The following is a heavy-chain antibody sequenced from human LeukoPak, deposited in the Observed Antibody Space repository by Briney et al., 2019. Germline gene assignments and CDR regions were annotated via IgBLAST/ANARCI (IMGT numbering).Heavy chain of an antibody. J-gene: IGHJ3*02. CDR2: ISYDGSNK. D-gene: IGHD6-13*01. CDR1: GFTFSSYA. V-gene: IGHV3-30*01. CDR3: ARDRKQQLPSDAFDI. Sequence: GRSLRLSCAASGFTFSSYAMHWVRQAPGKGLEWVAVISYDGSNKYYADSVKGRFTISRDNSKNTLYLQMNSLRAEGTAVYYCARDRKQQLPSDAFDIWGQGTMVTVSS.